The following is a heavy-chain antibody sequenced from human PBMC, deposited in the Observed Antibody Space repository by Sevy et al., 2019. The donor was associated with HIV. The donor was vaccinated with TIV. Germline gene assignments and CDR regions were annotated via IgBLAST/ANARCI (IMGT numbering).Heavy chain of an antibody. J-gene: IGHJ4*02. CDR1: GSTFSDYW. D-gene: IGHD3-16*01. CDR3: ARLKLHYDPYYFDL. Sequence: GGSLRLSCAASGSTFSDYWMTWVRQAPEKGLEWVANIKQDGSKKYYVDSVKGRFIMSRDNAKNSLYLEMNSLRAEDTAVYYCARLKLHYDPYYFDLWGQGTLVTVSS. CDR2: IKQDGSKK. V-gene: IGHV3-7*01.